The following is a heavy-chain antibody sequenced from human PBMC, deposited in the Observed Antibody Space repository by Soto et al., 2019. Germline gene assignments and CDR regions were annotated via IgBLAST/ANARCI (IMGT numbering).Heavy chain of an antibody. CDR1: GGSISSSSYY. CDR3: ARHDRDEYSGYDYAFDI. Sequence: SETLSLTCTVSGGSISSSSYYWGWIRQPPGKGLEWIGSIYYSGSTYYNPSLKSRVTISVDTSKNQFSLKLSSVTAADTAVYYCARHDRDEYSGYDYAFDIWGQGTMVTVSS. CDR2: IYYSGST. D-gene: IGHD5-12*01. V-gene: IGHV4-39*01. J-gene: IGHJ3*02.